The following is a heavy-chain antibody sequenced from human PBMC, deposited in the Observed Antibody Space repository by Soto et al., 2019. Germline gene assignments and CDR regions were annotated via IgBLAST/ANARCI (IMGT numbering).Heavy chain of an antibody. CDR2: INSDGSST. D-gene: IGHD6-13*01. V-gene: IGHV3-74*01. CDR3: ARVYSVNYLGYFDY. J-gene: IGHJ4*02. Sequence: GGSLRLSCAASGFTFRSYWMHWVRQAPGKGLVWVSHINSDGSSTNYAESVKGRFTISRDNAKNTLYLQMSSPRAADTAVYYCARVYSVNYLGYFDYWGQGALVTVSS. CDR1: GFTFRSYW.